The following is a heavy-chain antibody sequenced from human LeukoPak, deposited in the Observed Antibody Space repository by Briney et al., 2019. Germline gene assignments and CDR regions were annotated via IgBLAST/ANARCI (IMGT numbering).Heavy chain of an antibody. J-gene: IGHJ3*02. V-gene: IGHV3-9*03. Sequence: PGRSLRLSCAASGFTFDDYAMHWVRQAPGKGLEWVSGISWNSGGVGYANSVKGRFTISRDNAKNSLYLQMNSLRAEDMALYYCAKDIGYSGYDYGSGAFHIWGQGTMVTVSS. CDR1: GFTFDDYA. CDR2: ISWNSGGV. D-gene: IGHD5-12*01. CDR3: AKDIGYSGYDYGSGAFHI.